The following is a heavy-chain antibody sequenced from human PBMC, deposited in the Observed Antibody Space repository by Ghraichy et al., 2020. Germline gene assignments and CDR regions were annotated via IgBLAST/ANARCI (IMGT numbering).Heavy chain of an antibody. J-gene: IGHJ4*02. CDR1: GGSMNGYY. Sequence: SETLSLTCSVSGGSMNGYYWSWIRQSAGKGLEWIGRISASGITNHNPSLKSRSSMSVDTSKNLFSLKLTSVTAADTAVYYCARDLYGGAAFYSPLFDHWGQGTLVTVSS. CDR3: ARDLYGGAAFYSPLFDH. CDR2: ISASGIT. D-gene: IGHD2-21*01. V-gene: IGHV4-4*07.